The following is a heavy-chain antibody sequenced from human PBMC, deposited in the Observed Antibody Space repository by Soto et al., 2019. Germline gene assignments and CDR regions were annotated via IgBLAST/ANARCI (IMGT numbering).Heavy chain of an antibody. CDR3: ARDSKEQQLFDAFDI. D-gene: IGHD6-13*01. CDR1: GGSISSYY. CDR2: IYYSGST. V-gene: IGHV4-59*12. Sequence: PSETLSLTCTVSGGSISSYYWSWIRQPPGKGLEWIGYIYYSGSTYYNPSLKSRVTISVDTSKNQFSLKLSSVTAADTAVYYCARDSKEQQLFDAFDIWGQGTMVTVSS. J-gene: IGHJ3*02.